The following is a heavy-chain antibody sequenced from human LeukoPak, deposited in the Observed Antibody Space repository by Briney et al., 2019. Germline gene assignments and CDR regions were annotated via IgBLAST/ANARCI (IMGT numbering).Heavy chain of an antibody. CDR3: TRNGPKGYREGYYFDY. D-gene: IGHD5-18*01. CDR2: ISSSSSTI. CDR1: GFTFSSYS. J-gene: IGHJ4*02. Sequence: GGSLRLSCAASGFTFSSYSMNWVRQAPGKGLEWVSYISSSSSTIYYADSVKGRFTISRDNAKNSLYLQMNSLRAEDTAVYYCTRNGPKGYREGYYFDYWGQGTLVTVSS. V-gene: IGHV3-48*04.